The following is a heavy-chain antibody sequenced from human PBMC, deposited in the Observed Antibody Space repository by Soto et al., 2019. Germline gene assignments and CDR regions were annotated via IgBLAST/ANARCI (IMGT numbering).Heavy chain of an antibody. J-gene: IGHJ6*02. Sequence: LSLTCTVSGGSIRSYYWSWIRQPAGKPLEWIGRIYTSGSTNYNPSLKSRVTMSVDTSKNQFSLNLSSVTAADTAVYYCAREGASGFGMDVWGQGTTVTVSS. V-gene: IGHV4-4*07. CDR1: GGSIRSYY. CDR3: AREGASGFGMDV. D-gene: IGHD1-26*01. CDR2: IYTSGST.